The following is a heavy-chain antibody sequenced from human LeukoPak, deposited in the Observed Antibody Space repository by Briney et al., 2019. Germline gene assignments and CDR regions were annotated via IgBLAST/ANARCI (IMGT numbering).Heavy chain of an antibody. D-gene: IGHD6-13*01. J-gene: IGHJ6*02. Sequence: GGSLRLSCAASGFTFSSYSMNWVRQAPGKGLVWVSRINTDGSTTTYADSVKGRFTISRDNSKNTLYLQMNSLRAEDTAVYYCAKGIAALYYYGMDVWGQGTTVTVSS. V-gene: IGHV3-74*01. CDR1: GFTFSSYS. CDR3: AKGIAALYYYGMDV. CDR2: INTDGSTT.